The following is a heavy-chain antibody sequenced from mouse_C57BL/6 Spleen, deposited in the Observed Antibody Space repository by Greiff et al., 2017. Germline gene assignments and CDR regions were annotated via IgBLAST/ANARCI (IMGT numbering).Heavy chain of an antibody. Sequence: QVQLKESGAELVRPGASVKLSCKASGYTFTDYYMNWVKQRPGQGLEWIARIYPGSGNTYYNEKFKGKATLTAEKSSSTAYMQLSSLTSEDSAVYCCSRIPYCGSDKAEAMDYWGQGTSVTVSS. V-gene: IGHV1-76*01. CDR3: SRIPYCGSDKAEAMDY. CDR1: GYTFTDYY. CDR2: IYPGSGNT. J-gene: IGHJ4*01. D-gene: IGHD1-1*01.